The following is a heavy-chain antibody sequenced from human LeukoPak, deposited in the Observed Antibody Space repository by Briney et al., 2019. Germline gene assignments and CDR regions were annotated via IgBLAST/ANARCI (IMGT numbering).Heavy chain of an antibody. CDR3: AKLQSGYYGMDV. Sequence: ASVKVSCKASGYTFTSYAMHWVRQAPGQRLEWMGWINAGNGNTKYSQKFQGRVTMTTDTSTSTAYMELRSLRSDDTAVYYCAKLQSGYYGMDVWGQGTTVTASS. V-gene: IGHV1-3*01. CDR1: GYTFTSYA. J-gene: IGHJ6*02. D-gene: IGHD4-11*01. CDR2: INAGNGNT.